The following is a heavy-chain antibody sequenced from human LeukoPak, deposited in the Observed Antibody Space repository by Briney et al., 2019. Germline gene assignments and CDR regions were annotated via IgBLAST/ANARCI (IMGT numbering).Heavy chain of an antibody. V-gene: IGHV3-7*01. Sequence: GGSLRLSCAASGFTFSTYWMSWVRQAPGEGLEWVANIRQDGSKIYYVDSVKGRFTISRDNAKNSLYLQMNNLRAEDTAVYYCAWLGDRQVLGNWGQGTLVTVSS. CDR1: GFTFSTYW. CDR3: AWLGDRQVLGN. D-gene: IGHD6-6*01. CDR2: IRQDGSKI. J-gene: IGHJ4*02.